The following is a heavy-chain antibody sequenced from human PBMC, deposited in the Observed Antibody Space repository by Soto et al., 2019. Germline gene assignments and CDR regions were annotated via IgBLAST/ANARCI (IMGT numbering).Heavy chain of an antibody. CDR3: ARVTGRYYYGMDV. CDR1: GGSFSGYY. Sequence: QVQLQQWGAGLLKPSETLSLTCAVYGGSFSGYYWSWIRQPPGKGLEWIGEINHSGNTNYNPSLKRRVTTSEDTSKNQCSLRLSSVTAAETAVYFCARVTGRYYYGMDVWGQGTTVTVSS. CDR2: INHSGNT. J-gene: IGHJ6*02. V-gene: IGHV4-34*01.